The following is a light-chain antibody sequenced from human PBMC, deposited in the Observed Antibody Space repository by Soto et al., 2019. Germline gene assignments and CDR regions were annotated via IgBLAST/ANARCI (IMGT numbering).Light chain of an antibody. Sequence: QSVLTQPASVSGSPGQSFTISCTGTSSDVGGYNSVSWYQQHPGKAPKLMIYEVNNRPSGVSNRFSASKSANTASLTISGLQTEDEADYYCNAYTSAGAYVFGTGTKVTVL. J-gene: IGLJ1*01. V-gene: IGLV2-14*01. CDR3: NAYTSAGAYV. CDR1: SSDVGGYNS. CDR2: EVN.